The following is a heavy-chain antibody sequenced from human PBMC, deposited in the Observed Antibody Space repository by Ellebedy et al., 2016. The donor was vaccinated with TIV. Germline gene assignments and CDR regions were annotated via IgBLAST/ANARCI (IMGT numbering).Heavy chain of an antibody. D-gene: IGHD4-17*01. V-gene: IGHV3-7*01. CDR1: GFSFRSYW. CDR2: IYHGGSQQ. Sequence: PGGSLRLSCAASGFSFRSYWMSWVRQAPGKGLEWVANIYHGGSQQYYVESVKGRFTISRDNAKNSLFLQMNSLRVEDTAVYYCARRASYGDYAVQVNPWFDPWGQGTLVTVSS. CDR3: ARRASYGDYAVQVNPWFDP. J-gene: IGHJ5*02.